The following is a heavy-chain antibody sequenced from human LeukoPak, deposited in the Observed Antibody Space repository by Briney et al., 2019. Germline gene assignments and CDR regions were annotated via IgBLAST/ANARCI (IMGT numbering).Heavy chain of an antibody. V-gene: IGHV4-59*12. CDR2: IHYSGST. D-gene: IGHD3-3*01. J-gene: IGHJ6*03. Sequence: PSETLSLTCTVSGGSLSSYYWSWIRQPPGKQLEWIGYIHYSGSTSYNPSLRSRVTMSVDTSKNQFSLKLSSVTAADTAVYYCARDLGHYDFWSGSGYYYYYMDVWGKGTTVTVSS. CDR1: GGSLSSYY. CDR3: ARDLGHYDFWSGSGYYYYYMDV.